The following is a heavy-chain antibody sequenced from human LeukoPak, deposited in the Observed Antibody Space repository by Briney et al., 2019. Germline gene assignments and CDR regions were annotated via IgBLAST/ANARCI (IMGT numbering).Heavy chain of an antibody. D-gene: IGHD1-26*01. Sequence: GGSLRLSCAVSGFSVNRIFWTWVRQAPGKGLEWVSVIYGGGNTYYADSVKGRFTISTDNPKNTLYLQMNNLRVEDAALYYCAGSAGGALDFWGQGALVTVSS. V-gene: IGHV3-66*01. CDR1: GFSVNRIF. J-gene: IGHJ4*02. CDR2: IYGGGNT. CDR3: AGSAGGALDF.